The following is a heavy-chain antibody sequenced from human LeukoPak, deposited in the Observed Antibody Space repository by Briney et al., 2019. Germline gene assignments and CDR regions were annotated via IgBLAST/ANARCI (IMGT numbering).Heavy chain of an antibody. D-gene: IGHD2-2*01. CDR3: ARDQDCSSTSCYSTSGMDV. Sequence: SQTLSLTCTVSGGSISSGDYYWSWIRQPPGKGLEWIGYIYYSGSTYYNPSLKSRVTISVDTPKNQFSLKLSSVTAADTAVYYCARDQDCSSTSCYSTSGMDVWGKGTTVTVSS. CDR2: IYYSGST. CDR1: GGSISSGDYY. J-gene: IGHJ6*04. V-gene: IGHV4-30-4*01.